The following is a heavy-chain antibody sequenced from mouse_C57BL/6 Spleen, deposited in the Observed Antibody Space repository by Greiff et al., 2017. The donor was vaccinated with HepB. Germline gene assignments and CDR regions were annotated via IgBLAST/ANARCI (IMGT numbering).Heavy chain of an antibody. CDR2: INPNNGGT. D-gene: IGHD1-1*01. Sequence: EVQLQQSGPELVKPGASVKMSCKASGYTFTDYNMHWVKQSHGKSLEWIGYINPNNGGTSYNQKFKGKATLTVNKSSSTAYMELRSLTSEDSAVYYCARFIITTVVATDYAMDYWGQGTSVTVSS. CDR3: ARFIITTVVATDYAMDY. V-gene: IGHV1-22*01. J-gene: IGHJ4*01. CDR1: GYTFTDYN.